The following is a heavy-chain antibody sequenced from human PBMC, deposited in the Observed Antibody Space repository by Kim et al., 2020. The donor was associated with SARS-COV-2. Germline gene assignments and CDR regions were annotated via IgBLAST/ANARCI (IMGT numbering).Heavy chain of an antibody. D-gene: IGHD3-10*01. CDR1: GYSFTSYW. Sequence: GESLKISCKGSGYSFTSYWIGWVRQMPGKGLEWMGIIYPGDSDTRYSPSFQGQVTISADKSISTAYLQWSSLKASDTAMYYCARQGYYGSGSYYEDWFDPWGQGTLVTVSS. CDR2: IYPGDSDT. V-gene: IGHV5-51*01. CDR3: ARQGYYGSGSYYEDWFDP. J-gene: IGHJ5*02.